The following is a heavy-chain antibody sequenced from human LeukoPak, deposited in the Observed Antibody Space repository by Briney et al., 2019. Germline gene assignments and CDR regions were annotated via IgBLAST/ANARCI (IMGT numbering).Heavy chain of an antibody. CDR1: GFTFSSYG. Sequence: GGSLRLSCAASGFTFSSYGMHWVRQAPGKGLEWVAVIWYDGSNKYYADSVKGRFTISRDNSKNTLYLQMNSLRAEDTAVYYCAGSYSSSSGPFDYWGQGTLVTVSS. CDR3: AGSYSSSSGPFDY. D-gene: IGHD6-6*01. J-gene: IGHJ4*02. CDR2: IWYDGSNK. V-gene: IGHV3-33*01.